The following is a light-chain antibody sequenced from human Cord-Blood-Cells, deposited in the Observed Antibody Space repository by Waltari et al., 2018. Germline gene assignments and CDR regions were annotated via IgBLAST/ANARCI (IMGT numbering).Light chain of an antibody. Sequence: QSALTQPRSVSGSPGQSVTIPCTGPSSDVGGYNYVSWYQQHPGKAPKLMIYDVSKRPSGVPDRFSGSKSGNTASLTISGLQAEDEADYYCCSYAGSYTLFGGGTKLTVL. J-gene: IGLJ2*01. CDR2: DVS. CDR1: SSDVGGYNY. V-gene: IGLV2-11*01. CDR3: CSYAGSYTL.